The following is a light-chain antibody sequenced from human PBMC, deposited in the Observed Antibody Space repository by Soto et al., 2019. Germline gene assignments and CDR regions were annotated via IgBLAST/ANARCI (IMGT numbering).Light chain of an antibody. J-gene: IGKJ1*01. CDR3: QQYNSYSPT. CDR1: QSISVW. CDR2: KAS. Sequence: DIQMTQSPSTLSASVGDRVTITCRASQSISVWLACYQQKAGKAPNLLIYKASRLESGVPSRFSGSGSETEFTLTISGLQPGDSATYYCQQYNSYSPTFGQGTKVEVK. V-gene: IGKV1-5*03.